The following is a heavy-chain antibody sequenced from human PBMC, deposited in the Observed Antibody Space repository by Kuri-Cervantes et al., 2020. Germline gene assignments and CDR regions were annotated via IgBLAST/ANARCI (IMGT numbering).Heavy chain of an antibody. Sequence: SCAASGFTFDDYAMHWVRQAPGKGLEWVSGIGWNSGSIGYADSVKGRFTISRDNAKNSLYLQMNSLRAEDTALYYCAKDMSGILTGPSDYWGQGTLVTVSS. CDR3: AKDMSGILTGPSDY. CDR1: GFTFDDYA. V-gene: IGHV3-9*01. J-gene: IGHJ4*02. D-gene: IGHD3-9*01. CDR2: IGWNSGSI.